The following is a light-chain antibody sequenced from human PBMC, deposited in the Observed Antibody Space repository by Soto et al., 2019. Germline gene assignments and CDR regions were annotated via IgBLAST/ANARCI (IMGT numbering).Light chain of an antibody. CDR2: DVT. J-gene: IGLJ1*01. V-gene: IGLV2-14*01. CDR3: ISYASINTYV. CDR1: SSDVGGYDY. Sequence: SVLPKPASVYGAPGQSITISCTGTSSDVGGYDYVSWYQQHPGKAPKLMIYDVTNRPSGVSNRFSGSKSGNTASLTISGLQAEDEADYYCISYASINTYVFGTG.